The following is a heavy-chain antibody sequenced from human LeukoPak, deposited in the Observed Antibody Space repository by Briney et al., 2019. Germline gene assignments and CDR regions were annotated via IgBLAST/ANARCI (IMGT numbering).Heavy chain of an antibody. J-gene: IGHJ6*03. CDR1: GFTVSSNY. CDR2: IYSGGST. Sequence: GGSLRLSCAASGFTVSSNYMSWVRQAPGKGLEWVSVIYSGGSTYYADSVKGRFTISRDNSKNTLYLQMNSLRAEDTAVYYCAREATGGSYYYYMDVWGKGTTVTVSS. V-gene: IGHV3-53*01. CDR3: AREATGGSYYYYMDV. D-gene: IGHD2-8*02.